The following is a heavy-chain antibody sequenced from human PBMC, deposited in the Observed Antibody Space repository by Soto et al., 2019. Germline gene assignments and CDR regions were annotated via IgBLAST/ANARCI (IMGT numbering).Heavy chain of an antibody. J-gene: IGHJ3*02. Sequence: PSETLSLTCAVYGGSFSVYYWSWIRHPPGKGLEWIGEINHSGSTNYNPSLKSRVTISVDTSKNQFSLKLSSVTAADTAVYYCSTYYYDSSGHGDAFDIWGQGTMVTVSS. V-gene: IGHV4-34*01. CDR1: GGSFSVYY. D-gene: IGHD3-22*01. CDR3: STYYYDSSGHGDAFDI. CDR2: INHSGST.